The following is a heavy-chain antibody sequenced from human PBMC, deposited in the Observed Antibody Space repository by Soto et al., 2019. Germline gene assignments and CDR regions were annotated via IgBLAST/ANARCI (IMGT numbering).Heavy chain of an antibody. Sequence: ASVKVSCKASGYTFTGYYMHWVRQAPGQGLEWMGWINPNSGGTNYAQKFQGWVTMTRDTSISTAYMELSRLRSDDTAVYYCARGGYCSSTSCSDGGRDYWGQGTLVTVSS. CDR1: GYTFTGYY. CDR2: INPNSGGT. D-gene: IGHD2-2*01. CDR3: ARGGYCSSTSCSDGGRDY. J-gene: IGHJ4*02. V-gene: IGHV1-2*04.